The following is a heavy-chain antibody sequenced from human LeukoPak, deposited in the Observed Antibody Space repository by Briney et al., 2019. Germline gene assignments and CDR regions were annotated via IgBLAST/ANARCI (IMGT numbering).Heavy chain of an antibody. V-gene: IGHV3-7*01. CDR2: IKQDGSEK. Sequence: GGSLRLSCAASGFTFSSYWMSWVRQAPGKGLEWVANIKQDGSEKYYVDSVKGRFTISRDNAKNSLYLQMNSLRAEDTAVYYCARACTAAADLFDYWGQGTLVTVSS. CDR1: GFTFSSYW. D-gene: IGHD6-13*01. J-gene: IGHJ4*02. CDR3: ARACTAAADLFDY.